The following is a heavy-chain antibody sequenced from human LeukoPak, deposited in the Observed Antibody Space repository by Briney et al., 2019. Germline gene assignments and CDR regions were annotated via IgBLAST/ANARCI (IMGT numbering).Heavy chain of an antibody. CDR1: GFSFSSYW. CDR2: IKQDGSEK. D-gene: IGHD3-3*01. J-gene: IGHJ6*03. V-gene: IGHV3-7*01. CDR3: AKSYFWSGYSPGYVDV. Sequence: GGSLRLSCAASGFSFSSYWMSWVRQAPGKGLEWVANIKQDGSEKYYVGSVKGRFTISRDNAKKSLYLQMNSLRAEDAAVYYCAKSYFWSGYSPGYVDVWGKGTTVTVSS.